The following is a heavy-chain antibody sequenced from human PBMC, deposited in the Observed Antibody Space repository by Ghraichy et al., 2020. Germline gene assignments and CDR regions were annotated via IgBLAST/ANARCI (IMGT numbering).Heavy chain of an antibody. D-gene: IGHD6-19*01. V-gene: IGHV3-66*01. J-gene: IGHJ3*02. CDR3: ARDSQGYSSGWYLGAFDI. Sequence: GGSLRLSCAASGFTVSSNYMSWVRQAPGKGLEWVSVIYSGGSTYYADSVKGRFTISRDNSKNTLYLQMNSLRAEDTAVYYCARDSQGYSSGWYLGAFDIWGQGTMVTVSS. CDR1: GFTVSSNY. CDR2: IYSGGST.